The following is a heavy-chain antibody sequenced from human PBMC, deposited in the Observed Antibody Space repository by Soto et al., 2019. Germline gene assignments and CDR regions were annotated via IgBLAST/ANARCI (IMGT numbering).Heavy chain of an antibody. CDR1: GFTFSSYA. CDR3: AKAPSRRGPSIAAAGPNWFDP. Sequence: GGSLRLSCAASGFTFSSYAMSWVRQAPGKGLEWVSAISGSGGSTYYADSVKGRFTISRDNSKNTLYLQMNSLRAEDTAVYYCAKAPSRRGPSIAAAGPNWFDPWGQGTLVTVSS. V-gene: IGHV3-23*01. D-gene: IGHD6-13*01. J-gene: IGHJ5*02. CDR2: ISGSGGST.